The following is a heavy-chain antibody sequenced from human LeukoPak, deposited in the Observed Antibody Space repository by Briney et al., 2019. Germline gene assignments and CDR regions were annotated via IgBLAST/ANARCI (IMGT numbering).Heavy chain of an antibody. CDR2: INHSGST. J-gene: IGHJ4*02. D-gene: IGHD3-3*01. V-gene: IGHV4-34*01. CDR3: ARGEATIFGVVSQGLLDY. Sequence: SETLSLTCAVYGGFFSGYYWSWIRQPPGKGLEWIGEINHSGSTNYNPSLKSRVTISVDTSKNQFSLKLSSVTAADTAVYYCARGEATIFGVVSQGLLDYWGQGTLVTVSS. CDR1: GGFFSGYY.